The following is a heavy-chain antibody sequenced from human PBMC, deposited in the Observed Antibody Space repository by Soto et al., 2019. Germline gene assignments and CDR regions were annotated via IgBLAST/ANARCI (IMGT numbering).Heavy chain of an antibody. D-gene: IGHD3-10*01. Sequence: QVQLVQSGGEMKKPGASVKVSCKASGYTFINHGISWVRQAPGQGLEWMGWISGHNGKTNYAQKFQGRVTMTTDSSTSTAYMELRSLRSDVTAVYYCARDSYPRAYFFDYWGQGTLVSVSS. CDR1: GYTFINHG. V-gene: IGHV1-18*04. CDR3: ARDSYPRAYFFDY. J-gene: IGHJ4*02. CDR2: ISGHNGKT.